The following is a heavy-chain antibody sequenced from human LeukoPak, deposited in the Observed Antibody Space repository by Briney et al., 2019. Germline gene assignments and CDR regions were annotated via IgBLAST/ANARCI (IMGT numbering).Heavy chain of an antibody. CDR2: IGGSGSST. Sequence: GGSLRLSCAASGFTFRSYAMSWVRQAPGKGREGGSTIGGSGSSTYYADSVKGRFTISRDNPRNTLYLQMNSLRAEDTAVYYCAKGRADTGMAEFDYWGQGTLVTVSS. D-gene: IGHD5-18*01. V-gene: IGHV3-23*01. CDR1: GFTFRSYA. CDR3: AKGRADTGMAEFDY. J-gene: IGHJ4*02.